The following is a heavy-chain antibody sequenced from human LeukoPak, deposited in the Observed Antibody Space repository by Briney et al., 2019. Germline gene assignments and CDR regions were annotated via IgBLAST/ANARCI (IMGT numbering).Heavy chain of an antibody. Sequence: GSGANTYYADSVKGRFTISRDNAKNTLYLQMNSLRAEDTAVYYCAGYSSSWFDYWGQGTLVTVSS. CDR3: AGYSSSWFDY. D-gene: IGHD6-6*01. V-gene: IGHV3-23*01. CDR2: GSGANT. J-gene: IGHJ4*02.